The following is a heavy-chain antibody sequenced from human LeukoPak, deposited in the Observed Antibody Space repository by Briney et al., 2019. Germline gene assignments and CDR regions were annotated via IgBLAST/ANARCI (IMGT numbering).Heavy chain of an antibody. D-gene: IGHD3-22*01. J-gene: IGHJ3*02. V-gene: IGHV3-21*01. Sequence: GGSLRLSCAASGFTFRSYTMNWVRQTPGKGPEWVSSISSSSSYIYYADSVKGRFTVSRDNAKNSLYLQMNSLRAEDTAVYYCAKDRRFYYDSSDNDAFDIWGQGTMVTVSS. CDR3: AKDRRFYYDSSDNDAFDI. CDR2: ISSSSSYI. CDR1: GFTFRSYT.